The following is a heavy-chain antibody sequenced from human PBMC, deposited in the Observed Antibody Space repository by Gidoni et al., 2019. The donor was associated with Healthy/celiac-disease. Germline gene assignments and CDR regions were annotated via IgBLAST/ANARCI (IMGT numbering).Heavy chain of an antibody. CDR2: VYYGGST. V-gene: IGHV4-59*01. Sequence: QVQLLESGPGLVKPSATLSLTCTVSGGSINSYYWSWIRQSPGKGLEWIGYVYYGGSTNYNPSLKSRLTISVDTSKNQFSLKLSSVTAADTAVYYCARGTMIVPYYFDSWGQGTLVTVSS. CDR3: ARGTMIVPYYFDS. J-gene: IGHJ4*02. D-gene: IGHD3-22*01. CDR1: GGSINSYY.